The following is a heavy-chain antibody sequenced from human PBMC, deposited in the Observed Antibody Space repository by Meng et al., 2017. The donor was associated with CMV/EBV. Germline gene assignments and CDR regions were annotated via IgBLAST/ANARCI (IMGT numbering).Heavy chain of an antibody. Sequence: EGRLWEAGGGLVRPGGSLRLSRAASGFTSNNHWMHWVRQAPGKGLMWVSRINADGSRINYADSVKGRFTMPRDDAKNTLYLQMNSLRDEDTAVYYCARGVAESLGWEMGYWGQGTLVTVSS. CDR1: GFTSNNHW. CDR2: INADGSRI. V-gene: IGHV3-74*01. CDR3: ARGVAESLGWEMGY. J-gene: IGHJ4*02. D-gene: IGHD1-26*01.